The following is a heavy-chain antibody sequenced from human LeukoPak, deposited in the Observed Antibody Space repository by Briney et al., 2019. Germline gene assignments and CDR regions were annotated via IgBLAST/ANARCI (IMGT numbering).Heavy chain of an antibody. CDR1: GGSISSSNW. D-gene: IGHD6-13*01. J-gene: IGHJ4*02. CDR2: IYHSGST. CDR3: ASAAAAGTGDFDY. V-gene: IGHV4-4*02. Sequence: PSGTLSLTCAVSGGSISSSNWWSWVRQPPGKGLEWIGEIYHSGSTNYNPSLKSRVTISVDKSKNQFSLKLSSVTAADTAVYYCASAAAAGTGDFDYWGQGTLVTVSS.